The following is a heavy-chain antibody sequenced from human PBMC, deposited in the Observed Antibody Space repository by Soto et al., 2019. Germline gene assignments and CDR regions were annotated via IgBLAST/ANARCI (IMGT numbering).Heavy chain of an antibody. CDR2: ISSSSSYI. J-gene: IGHJ4*01. CDR3: AKDFTPDGYWDFDS. Sequence: GGSLRLSCAASGFTFSSYSMNWVRQAPGKGLEWVSSISSSSSYIYYADSVKGRFTISRDNSKKTLYLQMNNLRDEDTAVYYCAKDFTPDGYWDFDSWGHGTLVTVSS. CDR1: GFTFSSYS. V-gene: IGHV3-21*04. D-gene: IGHD4-17*01.